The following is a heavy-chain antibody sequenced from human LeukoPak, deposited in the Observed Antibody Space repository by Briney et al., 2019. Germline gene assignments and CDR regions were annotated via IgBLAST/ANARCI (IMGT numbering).Heavy chain of an antibody. CDR2: INHSGST. V-gene: IGHV4-34*01. CDR1: GGSFSGYY. Sequence: SETLSLTCAVYGGSFSGYYWSWIRQPPGKGLEWIGEINHSGSTNYNPSLKSRVTISVDTSRNQFSLKLSSVTAADTAVYYCARGXNRIYYYGMDVWGQGTTVTVSS. D-gene: IGHD2-8*01. CDR3: ARGXNRIYYYGMDV. J-gene: IGHJ6*02.